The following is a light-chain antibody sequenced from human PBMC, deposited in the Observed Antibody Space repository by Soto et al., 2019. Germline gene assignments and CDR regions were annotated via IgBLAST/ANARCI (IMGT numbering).Light chain of an antibody. J-gene: IGKJ5*01. CDR1: QSVGSK. CDR3: QQYNNWPIT. V-gene: IGKV3D-15*01. Sequence: EIVLTQSPPTLSVSPGERATLSCRASQSVGSKLAWYQQRPGQAPRLLIYDASNRATGIPARFSGSGSGTDFTLTISSLEPEDFAVYYCQQYNNWPITFGQGTRLEI. CDR2: DAS.